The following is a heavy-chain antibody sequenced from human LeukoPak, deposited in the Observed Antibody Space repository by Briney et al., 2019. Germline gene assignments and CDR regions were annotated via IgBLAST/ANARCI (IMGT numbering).Heavy chain of an antibody. D-gene: IGHD2/OR15-2a*01. Sequence: PGGSLRLSCAASGFSFMNAWMIWVRQAPGKGLEWVVRIKSNADGGTPDYAAPARGRFTISRDDSKNTLYLQMNSLKTEDTAVYYCTTFYHEYSPYWGRGTLVTVSS. J-gene: IGHJ4*02. CDR1: GFSFMNAW. CDR3: TTFYHEYSPY. CDR2: IKSNADGGTP. V-gene: IGHV3-15*01.